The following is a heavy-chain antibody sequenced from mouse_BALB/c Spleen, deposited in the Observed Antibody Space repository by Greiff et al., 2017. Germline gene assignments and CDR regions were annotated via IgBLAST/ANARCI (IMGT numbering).Heavy chain of an antibody. Sequence: EVQRVESGGGLVKPGGSLKLSCAASGFTFSSYAMSWVRQTPEKRLEWVASISSGGSTYYPDSVKGRFTISRDNARNILYLQMSSLRSEDTAMYYCARGITRFDYWGQGTTLTVSS. CDR1: GFTFSSYA. J-gene: IGHJ2*01. CDR2: ISSGGST. V-gene: IGHV5-6-5*01. CDR3: ARGITRFDY. D-gene: IGHD1-2*01.